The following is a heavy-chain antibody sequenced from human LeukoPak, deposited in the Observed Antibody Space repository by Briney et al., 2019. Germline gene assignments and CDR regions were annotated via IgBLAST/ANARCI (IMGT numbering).Heavy chain of an antibody. J-gene: IGHJ5*02. Sequence: GGSLRLSCAASGFTFSSYAMSWVRQAPGKGLEWVSAISGSGGSTYYADSVKGRFTISRDNSKNTLYLQMNSLRAEDTAVYYCAKDLGSSWYRHWFDPWGQGTLVTVSS. V-gene: IGHV3-23*01. CDR3: AKDLGSSWYRHWFDP. D-gene: IGHD6-13*01. CDR1: GFTFSSYA. CDR2: ISGSGGST.